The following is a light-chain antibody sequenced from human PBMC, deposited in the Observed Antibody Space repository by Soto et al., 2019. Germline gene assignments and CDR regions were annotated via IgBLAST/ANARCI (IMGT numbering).Light chain of an antibody. J-gene: IGLJ1*01. CDR1: TSNVGSNT. CDR2: DDN. V-gene: IGLV1-51*01. CDR3: GSWDSSLSAYV. Sequence: QSVLTQPPSMSGAPGQRVTISCSGTTSNVGSNTVNWYQQLPGAAPKLLIYDDNKRPSGIPDRFSGSKSGTSATLGITGFQTGDEADYYCGSWDSSLSAYVFGTGTKSPS.